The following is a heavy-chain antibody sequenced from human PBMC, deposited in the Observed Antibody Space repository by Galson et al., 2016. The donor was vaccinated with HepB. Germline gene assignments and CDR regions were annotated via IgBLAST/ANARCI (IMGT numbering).Heavy chain of an antibody. Sequence: SLRLSCAASGSTFSSYWMSWVRQAPGKRLEWVANIKQDGSEKDYVDSVKGRFTISRDNAKNSLYPQMNSRRAEDTAVYYCAREDIGGFDPWGQGTLVTVSS. J-gene: IGHJ5*02. CDR2: IKQDGSEK. V-gene: IGHV3-7*01. CDR1: GSTFSSYW. D-gene: IGHD3-16*01. CDR3: AREDIGGFDP.